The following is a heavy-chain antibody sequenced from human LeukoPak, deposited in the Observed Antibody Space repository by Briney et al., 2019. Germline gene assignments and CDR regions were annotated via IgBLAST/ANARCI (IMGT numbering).Heavy chain of an antibody. Sequence: GGSLRLSCAASGFTFSSYSMNWARQAPGEGLEWVSYISSASNTIYYADSVKGRFTISRDNAKNSLYLQMNSLRAEDTAVYYCATPPRPFDYWGQGTLVTVSS. CDR2: ISSASNTI. CDR3: ATPPRPFDY. CDR1: GFTFSSYS. V-gene: IGHV3-48*01. J-gene: IGHJ4*02. D-gene: IGHD6-6*01.